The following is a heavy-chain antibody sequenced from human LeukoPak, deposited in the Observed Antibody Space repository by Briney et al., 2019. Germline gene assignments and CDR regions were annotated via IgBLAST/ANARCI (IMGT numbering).Heavy chain of an antibody. Sequence: KPSETLSLTCTVSGGSISSSSYYWGWLRQPPGKGLEWIGSIYYSGGTYYNQSLKSRVTIFVDASKNQYSLKLSSVTAADTAVYYCATAAAGKGVHWFDPWGQGTLVTVSS. CDR2: IYYSGGT. V-gene: IGHV4-39*01. D-gene: IGHD6-13*01. CDR3: ATAAAGKGVHWFDP. CDR1: GGSISSSSYY. J-gene: IGHJ5*02.